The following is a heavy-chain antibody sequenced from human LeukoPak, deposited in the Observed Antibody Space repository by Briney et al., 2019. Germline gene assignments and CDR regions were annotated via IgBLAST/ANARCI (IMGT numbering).Heavy chain of an antibody. D-gene: IGHD2/OR15-2a*01. J-gene: IGHJ5*02. CDR2: IYYSGRT. V-gene: IGHV4-39*07. CDR1: GGSISSSAYH. CDR3: ARTEYSFGYLRLLAGAKDWFDP. Sequence: SETPSLTCTVSGGSISSSAYHWGWIRQPPGKGLEWIGSIYYSGRTFYNLSLKSRVTISVGTSKNQFSLKLSSVTAADTAVYYCARTEYSFGYLRLLAGAKDWFDPWGQGTLVTVSS.